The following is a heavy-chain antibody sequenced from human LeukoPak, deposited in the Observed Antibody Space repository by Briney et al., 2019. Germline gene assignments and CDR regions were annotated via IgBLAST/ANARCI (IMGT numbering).Heavy chain of an antibody. CDR1: GGTFSSYA. D-gene: IGHD3-16*02. CDR2: IIPIFGTA. Sequence: ASVKVSCKASGGTFSSYAISWVRQAPGQGLEWVGRIIPIFGTANYAQKFQGRVTITTDESTSTAYMELSSLRSEDTAVYYCARESLITFGGVIAPAFDYWGQGTLVTVSS. CDR3: ARESLITFGGVIAPAFDY. V-gene: IGHV1-69*05. J-gene: IGHJ4*02.